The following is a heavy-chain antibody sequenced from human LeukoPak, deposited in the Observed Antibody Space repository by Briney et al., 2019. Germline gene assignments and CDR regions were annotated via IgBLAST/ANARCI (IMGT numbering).Heavy chain of an antibody. Sequence: PSETLSLTCTVPGASISSYYWSWIRQPPGKGLEWIGYIYYSGSTNYNPALKSRVTISEDTSKSQTSLKLSSVTAADTAVYYCARVRGYYDSSGYDYWGQGTLVTVSS. CDR2: IYYSGST. CDR3: ARVRGYYDSSGYDY. CDR1: GASISSYY. J-gene: IGHJ4*02. D-gene: IGHD3-22*01. V-gene: IGHV4-59*01.